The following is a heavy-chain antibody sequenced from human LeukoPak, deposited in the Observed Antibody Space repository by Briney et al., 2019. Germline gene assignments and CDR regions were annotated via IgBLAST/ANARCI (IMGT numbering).Heavy chain of an antibody. CDR1: GGSISSGGYY. CDR3: ARDCTYYDSSGYSRDDAFDI. CDR2: IYYSGST. V-gene: IGHV4-31*03. Sequence: PSETLSLTCTVSGGSISSGGYYWSWIRQHPGKGLEWIGYIYYSGSTYYNPSLKSRVTISVDTSKNQFSLKLSSVTAADTAVYYCARDCTYYDSSGYSRDDAFDIWGQGTMVTVSS. J-gene: IGHJ3*02. D-gene: IGHD3-22*01.